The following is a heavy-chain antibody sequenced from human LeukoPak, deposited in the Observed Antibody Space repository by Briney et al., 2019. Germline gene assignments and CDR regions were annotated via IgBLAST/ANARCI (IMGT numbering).Heavy chain of an antibody. Sequence: GGSLRLSCAASGFTFSSYAMHWVRQAPGKGREWVAVISYEGSNQYYADSVKGRFTISRDNAKNTMDLQMNSLRAEDTAVYYCARGGYSYGWINYYFDDWGQGTLVTVSS. V-gene: IGHV3-30*04. CDR3: ARGGYSYGWINYYFDD. CDR1: GFTFSSYA. CDR2: ISYEGSNQ. D-gene: IGHD5-18*01. J-gene: IGHJ4*02.